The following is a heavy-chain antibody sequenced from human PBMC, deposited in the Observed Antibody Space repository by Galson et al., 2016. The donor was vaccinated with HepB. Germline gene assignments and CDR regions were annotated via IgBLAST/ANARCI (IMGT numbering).Heavy chain of an antibody. V-gene: IGHV3-23*01. D-gene: IGHD6-13*01. CDR1: GFASSSYA. J-gene: IGHJ6*03. CDR2: ISDSGGTT. Sequence: SLRLSCAASGFASSSYAMSWVRQAPGKGLEWVSGISDSGGTTYYADSVKGRFTISRDNSKNTLYLQMNSLRAEDTAVYYCAKGGGGSSSWQKYYYYYYMDVWGKGTTVTVSS. CDR3: AKGGGGSSSWQKYYYYYYMDV.